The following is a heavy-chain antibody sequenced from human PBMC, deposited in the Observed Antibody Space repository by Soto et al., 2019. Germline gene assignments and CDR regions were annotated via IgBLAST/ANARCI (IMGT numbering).Heavy chain of an antibody. CDR1: GGSISSGGYY. CDR2: LYYSGST. J-gene: IGHJ4*02. D-gene: IGHD2-2*01. CDR3: ARGRTSSPTPGDY. Sequence: QVQLQESGPGLVKPSQTLSLTCTVSGGSISSGGYYWSWIRQHPGKGLEWIGYLYYSGSTYYNPSRKSRVTIAVDNSKNQFPLKLSSVTAADTAVYYCARGRTSSPTPGDYWGQGTLVTVSS. V-gene: IGHV4-31*03.